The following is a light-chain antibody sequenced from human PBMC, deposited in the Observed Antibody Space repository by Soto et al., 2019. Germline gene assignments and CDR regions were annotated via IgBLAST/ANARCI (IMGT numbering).Light chain of an antibody. CDR1: QSLLYSSNNKNY. V-gene: IGKV4-1*01. Sequence: DIVMTQSPDSLAVSLGERATINCKSSQSLLYSSNNKNYLAWYQQKPGQPPKLLIYWASTRESGVPDRFSGSRSGTDFTLPISSLQAEDVAVYYCQQYYSSPPTFGQGTKVEIK. CDR3: QQYYSSPPT. CDR2: WAS. J-gene: IGKJ1*01.